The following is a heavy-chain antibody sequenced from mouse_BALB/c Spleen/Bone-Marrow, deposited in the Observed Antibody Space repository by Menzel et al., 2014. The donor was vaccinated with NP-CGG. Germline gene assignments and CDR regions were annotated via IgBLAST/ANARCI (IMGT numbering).Heavy chain of an antibody. Sequence: EVQLVESGGGLVQPGGSRKLSCAASGFTFSSFGMHWVRQAPERGLEWVPYISSGSSTIFYADTVKGRFTISRDNPKNTLFLQMTSLRSEDTAMYYCTRGGNWEDFDYWGQGTTLTVSS. J-gene: IGHJ2*01. CDR2: ISSGSSTI. V-gene: IGHV5-17*02. CDR3: TRGGNWEDFDY. CDR1: GFTFSSFG. D-gene: IGHD4-1*01.